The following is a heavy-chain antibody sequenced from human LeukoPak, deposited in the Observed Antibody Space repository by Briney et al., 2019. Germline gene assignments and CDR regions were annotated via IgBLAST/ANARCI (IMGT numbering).Heavy chain of an antibody. V-gene: IGHV4-59*01. Sequence: SETLSLTCTVSGGSISSYYWSWIRQPPGKGLEWIGYIYYSGSTNYNPSLKSRVTTSVDTSKNQFSLKLSSVTAADTAVYYCAGGGLLNYYYYYMDVWGKGTTVTVSS. D-gene: IGHD2-21*02. CDR2: IYYSGST. CDR1: GGSISSYY. CDR3: AGGGLLNYYYYYMDV. J-gene: IGHJ6*03.